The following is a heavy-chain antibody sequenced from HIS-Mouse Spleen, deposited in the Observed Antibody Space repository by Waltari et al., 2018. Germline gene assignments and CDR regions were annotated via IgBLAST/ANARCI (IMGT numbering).Heavy chain of an antibody. J-gene: IGHJ4*02. CDR3: ARYSSSSGVDY. Sequence: QVQLVESGGGVVQPGRSLRLSCAASGFTFSSYGMHWVRQAPGKGLEGVAVIWYDGSNKYYGDSVKGRFTISRDNSKNTLYLQMNSLRAEDTAVYYCARYSSSSGVDYWGQGTLVTVSS. CDR2: IWYDGSNK. V-gene: IGHV3-33*01. D-gene: IGHD6-6*01. CDR1: GFTFSSYG.